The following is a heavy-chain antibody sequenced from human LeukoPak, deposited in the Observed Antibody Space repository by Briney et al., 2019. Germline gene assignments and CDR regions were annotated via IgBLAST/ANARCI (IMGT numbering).Heavy chain of an antibody. Sequence: GGSLRLSCAASGFTFSSYAMHWVRQAPGKGLEWVAVISYDGSNKYYADSVKGRFTISRDNSKNTLYLQMNSLRAEDTAVCYCARDSTMTTVTFVDYWGQGTLVTVSS. CDR3: ARDSTMTTVTFVDY. J-gene: IGHJ4*02. CDR2: ISYDGSNK. CDR1: GFTFSSYA. D-gene: IGHD4-17*01. V-gene: IGHV3-30*04.